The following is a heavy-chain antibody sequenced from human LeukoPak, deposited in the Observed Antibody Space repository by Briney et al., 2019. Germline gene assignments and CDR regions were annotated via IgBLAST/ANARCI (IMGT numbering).Heavy chain of an antibody. V-gene: IGHV6-1*01. J-gene: IGHJ4*02. Sequence: SQTLSLTCAISGDSVSSNSAAWNWIRQSPSRGLEWLGRTYYRSTWYNDYAVSVKSRITINPDTSKNQFSLQLNSVTPEDTALYYCARGYCSSTSCYFDYWGQGTLVTVSS. CDR1: GDSVSSNSAA. CDR3: ARGYCSSTSCYFDY. D-gene: IGHD2-2*01. CDR2: TYYRSTWYN.